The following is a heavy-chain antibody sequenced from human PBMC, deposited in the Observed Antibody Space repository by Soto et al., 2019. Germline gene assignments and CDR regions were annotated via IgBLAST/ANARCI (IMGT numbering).Heavy chain of an antibody. J-gene: IGHJ6*02. D-gene: IGHD5-12*01. Sequence: QVQLVQSGAEVKKPGASVKVSCKASGYTFTNYDINWVRQATGQGREWMGWMNPNSGNTGYAQKFQGRVTRTRNTSIRTAYMELSSLRSEDTAVYYCARVRAYSGYDAGLYYYGMDVWGQGTTVTVSS. V-gene: IGHV1-8*01. CDR2: MNPNSGNT. CDR1: GYTFTNYD. CDR3: ARVRAYSGYDAGLYYYGMDV.